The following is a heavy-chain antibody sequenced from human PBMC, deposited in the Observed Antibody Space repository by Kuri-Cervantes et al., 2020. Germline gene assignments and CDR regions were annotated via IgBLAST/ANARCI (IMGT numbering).Heavy chain of an antibody. CDR1: GLSFSSSE. V-gene: IGHV3-48*03. D-gene: IGHD3-22*01. J-gene: IGHJ4*02. CDR2: ISDSETTR. Sequence: GESLKISCAASGLSFSSSEFNWARQAPGKGLEWVGYISDSETTRYYADSVLGRFTISRDNAKKLVTLQMNGLRGEDTAVYYCSQCRGGLESCYSAGFGHWGAGVMVTVSS. CDR3: SQCRGGLESCYSAGFGH.